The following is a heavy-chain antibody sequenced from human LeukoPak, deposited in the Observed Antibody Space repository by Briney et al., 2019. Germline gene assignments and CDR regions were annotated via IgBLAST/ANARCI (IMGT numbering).Heavy chain of an antibody. CDR1: GGSISSYY. CDR2: IYYSGST. V-gene: IGHV4-59*01. CDR3: ATYYGSGSYHASYYYYGMDV. J-gene: IGHJ6*02. D-gene: IGHD3-10*01. Sequence: SETLSLTCTVSGGSISSYYWSWIRQPPGKGLEWIGYIYYSGSTNYNPSLKSRVTISVDTSKNQFSLKLSSVTAADTAVYYCATYYGSGSYHASYYYYGMDVWGQGTTATVSS.